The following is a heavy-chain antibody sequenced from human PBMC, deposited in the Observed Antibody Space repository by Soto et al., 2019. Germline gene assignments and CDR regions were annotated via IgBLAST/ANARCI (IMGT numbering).Heavy chain of an antibody. V-gene: IGHV4-59*01. Sequence: SETLSLTCTVSSDSISSYYWSWIRQPPGKRLEWIGYISYSGSTDYNPSLKSRVTISGDTSKNQFSLKVSSVTAADTAVYYCARGTSWQLPFDYWGQGPLVTVPQ. D-gene: IGHD6-13*01. CDR3: ARGTSWQLPFDY. CDR2: ISYSGST. CDR1: SDSISSYY. J-gene: IGHJ4*02.